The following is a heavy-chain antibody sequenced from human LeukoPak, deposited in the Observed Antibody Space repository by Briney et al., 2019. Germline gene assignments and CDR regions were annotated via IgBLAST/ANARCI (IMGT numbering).Heavy chain of an antibody. V-gene: IGHV1-24*01. CDR1: GYTFTRYY. J-gene: IGHJ4*02. D-gene: IGHD1-1*01. Sequence: ASVKVSGKASGYTFTRYYMHWVRHAPGKGLEWMGGFDPEDGETIYAQKFQGRVTMTEDTSTDTAYMELSSLRSEDTAVYYCATGHRQWNELDYWGQGTLVTVSS. CDR2: FDPEDGET. CDR3: ATGHRQWNELDY.